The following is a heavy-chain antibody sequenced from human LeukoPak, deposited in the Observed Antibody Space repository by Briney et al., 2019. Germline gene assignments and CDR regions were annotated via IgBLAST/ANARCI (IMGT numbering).Heavy chain of an antibody. D-gene: IGHD6-19*01. CDR3: ARTGYSSGWSPRKYNWFDP. CDR2: INHSGST. V-gene: IGHV4-34*01. J-gene: IGHJ5*02. CDR1: GGSFSGYY. Sequence: SETLSLTWAVYGGSFSGYYWSWIRQPPGKGLEWIGEINHSGSTNYNPSLKSRVTISVDTSKNQFSLKLSSVTAADTAVYYCARTGYSSGWSPRKYNWFDPWGQGTLVTVSS.